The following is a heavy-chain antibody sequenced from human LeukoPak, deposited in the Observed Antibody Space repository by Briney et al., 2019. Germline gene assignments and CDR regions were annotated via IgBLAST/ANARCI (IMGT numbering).Heavy chain of an antibody. Sequence: GASVKVSCKVSGYTPTELSMHWVRQAPGKGLEWMGGFDPEDGETIYAQKFQGRVTMTTDTSTSTAYMELRSLRSDDTAVYYCARDGLGSSWPDAFDIWGQGTMVTVSS. D-gene: IGHD6-13*01. CDR3: ARDGLGSSWPDAFDI. V-gene: IGHV1-24*01. CDR2: FDPEDGET. J-gene: IGHJ3*02. CDR1: GYTPTELS.